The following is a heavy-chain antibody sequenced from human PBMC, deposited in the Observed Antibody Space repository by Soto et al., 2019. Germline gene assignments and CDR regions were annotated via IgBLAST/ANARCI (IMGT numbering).Heavy chain of an antibody. CDR1: GGSISSYY. Sequence: ASETLSLTCTVSGGSISSYYWSWIRQPPGKGLEWIGYIYYSGSTNYNPSLKSRVTISVDTSKNQFSLKLSSVTAADTAVYYCARDHSSSWFNWLDPWGQGTLVTVSS. D-gene: IGHD6-13*01. CDR2: IYYSGST. V-gene: IGHV4-59*01. CDR3: ARDHSSSWFNWLDP. J-gene: IGHJ5*02.